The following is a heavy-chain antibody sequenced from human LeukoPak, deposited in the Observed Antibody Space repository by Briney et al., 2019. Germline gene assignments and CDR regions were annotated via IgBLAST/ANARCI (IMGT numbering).Heavy chain of an antibody. CDR3: AKKKEYSSSWYYFDY. D-gene: IGHD6-13*01. J-gene: IGHJ4*02. CDR2: ISGSGGST. Sequence: PGGSLRLSCAASGFTFSSYAMSGVRQAPGKGLEWVSAISGSGGSTYYADSVKGRFTISRDNSKNTLYLQMNSLRAEDTAVYYCAKKKEYSSSWYYFDYWGQGTLVTVSS. V-gene: IGHV3-23*01. CDR1: GFTFSSYA.